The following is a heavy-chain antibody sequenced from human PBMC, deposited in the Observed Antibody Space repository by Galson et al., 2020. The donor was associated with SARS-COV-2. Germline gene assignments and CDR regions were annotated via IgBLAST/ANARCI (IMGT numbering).Heavy chain of an antibody. D-gene: IGHD2-2*01. V-gene: IGHV3-30*04. CDR1: GFTFSSYA. J-gene: IGHJ4*02. Sequence: GGSLRLSCAASGFTFSSYAMHWVRQAPGKGLEWVAVISYDGSNKYYADSVKGRFTISRDNSKNTLYLQMNSLRAEDAAVYYCARQPGYFDYWGQGTLVTVSS. CDR2: ISYDGSNK. CDR3: ARQPGYFDY.